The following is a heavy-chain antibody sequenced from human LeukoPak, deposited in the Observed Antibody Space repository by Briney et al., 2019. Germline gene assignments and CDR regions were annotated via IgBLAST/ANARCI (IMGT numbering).Heavy chain of an antibody. J-gene: IGHJ4*02. V-gene: IGHV3-7*01. CDR3: ARGGWLDD. Sequence: GGSLRLSCAASGFTFSSYAMSWVRQAPGKGPEYVANIKEDGSEKNYVDSVKGRFTISRDNAKNSLYLQMNSLRVEDTGIFYCARGGWLDDWGQGTLVTVSP. CDR1: GFTFSSYA. CDR2: IKEDGSEK. D-gene: IGHD2-15*01.